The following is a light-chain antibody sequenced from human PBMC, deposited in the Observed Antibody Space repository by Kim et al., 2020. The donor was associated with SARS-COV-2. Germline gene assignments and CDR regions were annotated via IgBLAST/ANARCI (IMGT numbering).Light chain of an antibody. CDR2: AAS. J-gene: IGKJ4*01. Sequence: DTQMTQSPSSLSASVGDRVTITCRASQRISNFLNWYQQKPGRAPNLLIYAASSLQSGVPSRFSGSGSGTDFTLTISSLQPEDFATYYCQQYYNTPLTFGGETKVDIK. CDR1: QRISNF. CDR3: QQYYNTPLT. V-gene: IGKV1-39*01.